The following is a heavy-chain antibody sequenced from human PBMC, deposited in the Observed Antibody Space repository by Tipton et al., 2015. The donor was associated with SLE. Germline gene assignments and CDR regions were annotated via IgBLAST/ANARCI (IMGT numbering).Heavy chain of an antibody. CDR2: ITAYNGNT. Sequence: QLVQSGAEVKKPGASVNVFCKASGYSLMNYGISWVRQAPGQGLEWMGWITAYNGNTNYAQKLQGRVTMTTDTSTSTAYMELRSLRSDDTAVYYCARDGYNQRYFDYWGQGTLVTVSS. CDR1: GYSLMNYG. J-gene: IGHJ4*02. V-gene: IGHV1-18*01. D-gene: IGHD5-24*01. CDR3: ARDGYNQRYFDY.